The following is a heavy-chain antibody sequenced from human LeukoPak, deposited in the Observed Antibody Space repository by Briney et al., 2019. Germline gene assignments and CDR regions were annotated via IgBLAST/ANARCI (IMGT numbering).Heavy chain of an antibody. CDR2: IYTSGST. CDR1: GGSISSYY. J-gene: IGHJ1*01. Sequence: SETLSLTCTVSGGSISSYYWSWIRQPAGKGLEWIGRIYTSGSTNYNPSLKSRATMSVDTSKNQFSLKLSPVTAADTAVYYCARDPRVRGVIGYFQHWGQGTLVTVSS. D-gene: IGHD3-10*01. V-gene: IGHV4-4*07. CDR3: ARDPRVRGVIGYFQH.